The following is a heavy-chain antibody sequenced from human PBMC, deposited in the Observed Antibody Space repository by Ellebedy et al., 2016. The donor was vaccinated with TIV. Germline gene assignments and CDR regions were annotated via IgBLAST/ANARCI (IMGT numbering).Heavy chain of an antibody. D-gene: IGHD1-1*01. V-gene: IGHV3-66*01. CDR1: EFTVGSNY. Sequence: GGSLRLSCAASEFTVGSNYMSWVRQAPGGGLEWVSVISTGLSTRYADSVKGRFTVSRDDSKNTLHLQMHSLRAEDTAVYYCATESFNDVDLKIWGVFNMWGQGTMVTVSS. J-gene: IGHJ3*02. CDR2: ISTGLST. CDR3: ATESFNDVDLKIWGVFNM.